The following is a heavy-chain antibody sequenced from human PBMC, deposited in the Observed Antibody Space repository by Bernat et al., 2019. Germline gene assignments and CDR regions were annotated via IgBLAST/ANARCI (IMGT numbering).Heavy chain of an antibody. CDR1: GFTFSSYA. D-gene: IGHD2-15*01. J-gene: IGHJ4*02. V-gene: IGHV3-23*01. CDR3: AKDRNVVDATSDYVDY. Sequence: EVQLLESGGDLVQPGGSLRLSCAASGFTFSSYAMSWVRQAPGKGLEWVSAISGSAGSTYYADSVKGRFTISRDNSKNTLYLQMNSLRAEDTAVYYCAKDRNVVDATSDYVDYWGQGTLVTVSS. CDR2: ISGSAGST.